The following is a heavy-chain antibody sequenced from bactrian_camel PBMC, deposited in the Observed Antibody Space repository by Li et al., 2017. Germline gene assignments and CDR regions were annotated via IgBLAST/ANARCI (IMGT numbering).Heavy chain of an antibody. CDR1: GLTPTTNV. CDR3: AIEPTGDQVQRLGYSGNWLDGDMYNI. V-gene: IGHV3S1*01. Sequence: VESGGDSVQAGGSLRLSCTASGLTPTTNVMGWFRQAPGKERERIAEIYTDGSASYIYDSVKGRFTISQDSTANTLYLQMNNLEPGDTAMYYCAIEPTGDQVQRLGYSGNWLDGDMYNIWGQGTQVTVS. CDR2: IYTDGSAS. J-gene: IGHJ4*01. D-gene: IGHD6*01.